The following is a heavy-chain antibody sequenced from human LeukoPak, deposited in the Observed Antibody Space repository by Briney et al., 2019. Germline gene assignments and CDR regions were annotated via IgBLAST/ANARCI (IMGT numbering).Heavy chain of an antibody. J-gene: IGHJ4*02. D-gene: IGHD3-3*01. CDR1: GGAISSYY. V-gene: IGHV4-59*01. CDR3: ARGWNYGDY. CDR2: VSYTGDA. Sequence: SETLSLTCTVPGGAISSYYWSWIRQPPGKGLEWIGYVSYTGDASQNPSLRGRVTMSVDTSNNQVPLELSSVTAADTAVYYCARGWNYGDYWGQGTLVTVSS.